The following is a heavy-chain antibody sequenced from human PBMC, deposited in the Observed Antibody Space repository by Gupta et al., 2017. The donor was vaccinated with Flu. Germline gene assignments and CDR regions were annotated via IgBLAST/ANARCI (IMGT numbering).Heavy chain of an antibody. D-gene: IGHD3-16*01. Sequence: AASGFTFSNYAMSWVRQAPGKGLEWVSTISSGAGTYYADSVKGRFTISRDNSKNTLYLQMNSLRAEDTAIYYCAKVGGTDYWGQGTLVTVSS. CDR1: GFTFSNYA. V-gene: IGHV3-23*01. CDR3: AKVGGTDY. J-gene: IGHJ4*02. CDR2: ISSGAGT.